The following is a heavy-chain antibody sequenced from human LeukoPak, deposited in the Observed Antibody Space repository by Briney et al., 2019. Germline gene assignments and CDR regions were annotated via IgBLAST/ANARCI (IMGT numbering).Heavy chain of an antibody. Sequence: GGSLRLSCAASGFTFTSYWMGWVRQAPGKGLEWVANIKEDGSEEYYVDSVKGRFTISRDNSKSTLYLQMNSLRVEDTAVYYCAKGRTGYIPDSWGQGTLVTVSS. CDR2: IKEDGSEE. CDR1: GFTFTSYW. CDR3: AKGRTGYIPDS. D-gene: IGHD6-13*01. J-gene: IGHJ4*02. V-gene: IGHV3-7*05.